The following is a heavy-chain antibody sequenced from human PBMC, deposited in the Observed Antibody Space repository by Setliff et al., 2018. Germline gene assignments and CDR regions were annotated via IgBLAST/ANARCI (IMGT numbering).Heavy chain of an antibody. J-gene: IGHJ4*02. CDR3: ARDPRDGSSSPMADN. CDR1: GFTFNTFA. V-gene: IGHV3-33*08. D-gene: IGHD3-10*01. Sequence: SCAASGFTFNTFAMHWVRQAPGTGLEWLALIWFDGSKEYYADSVKGRFTISRDNAKTTLYLQMNSLRVEDTAVYFCARDPRDGSSSPMADNWGQGTLVTVSS. CDR2: IWFDGSKE.